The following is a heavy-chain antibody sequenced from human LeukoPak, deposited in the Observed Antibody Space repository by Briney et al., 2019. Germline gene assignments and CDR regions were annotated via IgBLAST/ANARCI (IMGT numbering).Heavy chain of an antibody. CDR2: IYYSGST. D-gene: IGHD1-26*01. V-gene: IGHV4-59*01. CDR1: GGSISSYY. J-gene: IGHJ3*01. Sequence: PSETPSLTCTVSGGSISSYYWSWIRQPPGKGLEWIGYIYYSGSTNYNPSLKSRVTISVDTSKNQFSLKLSSVTAADTAVYYCARQGASGSTWGQGTMVTVSS. CDR3: ARQGASGST.